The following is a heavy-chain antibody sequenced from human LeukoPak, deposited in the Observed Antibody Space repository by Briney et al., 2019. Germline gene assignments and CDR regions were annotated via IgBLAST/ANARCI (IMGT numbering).Heavy chain of an antibody. CDR3: AKDRVAAGPYYYYYYMDV. J-gene: IGHJ6*03. CDR2: ISYDGSNK. CDR1: GFTFSSYG. Sequence: GGSLRLSCAASGFTFSSYGMHWVRQAPGKGLEWVAVISYDGSNKYYADSVKGRFTISRDNSKNTLYLQMNSLRAEDTAVYYCAKDRVAAGPYYYYYYMDVWGKGTTVTVSS. V-gene: IGHV3-30*18. D-gene: IGHD6-13*01.